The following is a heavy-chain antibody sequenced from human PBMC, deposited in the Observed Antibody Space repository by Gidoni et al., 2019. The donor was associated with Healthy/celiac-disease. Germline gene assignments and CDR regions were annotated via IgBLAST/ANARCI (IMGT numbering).Heavy chain of an antibody. Sequence: EVQLLESGGGLVQPGGSLRLSCAASGFTFSSYAMSWVRQAPGKGLEWVSAISGSGGSTYYADSVKGRFTISRDNSKNTLYLQMNSLRAEDTAVYYCAKWGSQDYDFWSGYTNWFDPWGQGTLVTVSS. J-gene: IGHJ5*02. V-gene: IGHV3-23*01. CDR1: GFTFSSYA. D-gene: IGHD3-3*01. CDR3: AKWGSQDYDFWSGYTNWFDP. CDR2: ISGSGGST.